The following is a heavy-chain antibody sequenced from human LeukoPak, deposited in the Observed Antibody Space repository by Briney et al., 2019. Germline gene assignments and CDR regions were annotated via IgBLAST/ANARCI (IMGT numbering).Heavy chain of an antibody. CDR1: GFRFSSFG. J-gene: IGHJ3*02. CDR2: ISGNGGRT. Sequence: AGGSLRLSCAGSGFRFSSFGMSWVRQAPGKGPEWVSFISGNGGRTDYAESVKGRFTISRDNSKNTVYLQMNSLRDEDTAAYYCAKDPNGDYVGTFDMWGRGTMVTVSS. V-gene: IGHV3-23*01. D-gene: IGHD4-17*01. CDR3: AKDPNGDYVGTFDM.